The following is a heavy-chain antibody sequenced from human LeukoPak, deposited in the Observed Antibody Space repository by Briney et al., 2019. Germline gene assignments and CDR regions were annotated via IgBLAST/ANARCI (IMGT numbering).Heavy chain of an antibody. V-gene: IGHV4-38-2*02. CDR1: GYSISSGYY. Sequence: SETLSLTCTVSGYSISSGYYWGWIRQPPGKGLEWIGSIYHSGSTFYNPSLKSRVTVSVDTSKNQFSLKLSSVTAADTAMFYCARGLGPGNWFDPWGQGTLVTVSS. CDR2: IYHSGST. D-gene: IGHD3-10*01. J-gene: IGHJ5*02. CDR3: ARGLGPGNWFDP.